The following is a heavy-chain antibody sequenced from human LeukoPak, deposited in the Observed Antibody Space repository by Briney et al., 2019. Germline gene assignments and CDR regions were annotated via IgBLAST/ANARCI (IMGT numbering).Heavy chain of an antibody. V-gene: IGHV3-9*01. CDR2: ISWQSNTR. J-gene: IGHJ6*02. D-gene: IGHD3-3*01. CDR3: VKDRDFWSGLDV. Sequence: GGSLRLSCAASGFTFSSYAMSWVRQAPGKGLEWVSGISWQSNTRKYADSVRGRFTISRDNAKNPLYLQMNSLKLEDAALYYCVKDRDFWSGLDVWGQGTMVTVS. CDR1: GFTFSSYA.